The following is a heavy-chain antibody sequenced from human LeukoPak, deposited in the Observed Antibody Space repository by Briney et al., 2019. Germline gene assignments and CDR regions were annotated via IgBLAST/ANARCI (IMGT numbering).Heavy chain of an antibody. Sequence: IGYIYYTGNTYYNPSLNSRVTLSVDTSKNQFSLKLSSVSAADTAVYYCARYSSGAYYFDYWGQGTLLTVSS. CDR3: ARYSSGAYYFDY. D-gene: IGHD2-15*01. J-gene: IGHJ4*02. CDR2: IYYTGNT. V-gene: IGHV4-59*01.